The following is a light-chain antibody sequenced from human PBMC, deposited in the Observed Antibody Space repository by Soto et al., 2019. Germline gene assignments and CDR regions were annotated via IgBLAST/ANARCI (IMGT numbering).Light chain of an antibody. CDR1: QSVLYSSNNKNY. Sequence: EIVMTQSPDSLAVSLGERATINCKSSQSVLYSSNNKNYLAWYQQKPGQPPKLLIYWASTRESGVPDRFSGSGSGTDFTLTITSLQAEDVAVYYCQQYYSNPILPFGGGTKVDIX. CDR3: QQYYSNPILP. CDR2: WAS. V-gene: IGKV4-1*01. J-gene: IGKJ4*01.